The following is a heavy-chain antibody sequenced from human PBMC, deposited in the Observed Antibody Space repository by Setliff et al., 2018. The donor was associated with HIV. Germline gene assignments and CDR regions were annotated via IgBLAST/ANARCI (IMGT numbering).Heavy chain of an antibody. J-gene: IGHJ4*02. CDR3: ARHPYSEEYYFDY. V-gene: IGHV5-10-1*01. D-gene: IGHD4-4*01. CDR1: GYNFIDYW. Sequence: PGESLKISCKGSGYNFIDYWITWVRQMPGKGLEWMGRIDPRDSYTNYSPSFQGHVTISADKSISTAYLQWSSLKASDTAMYYCARHPYSEEYYFDYWGQGTLGTAPQ. CDR2: IDPRDSYT.